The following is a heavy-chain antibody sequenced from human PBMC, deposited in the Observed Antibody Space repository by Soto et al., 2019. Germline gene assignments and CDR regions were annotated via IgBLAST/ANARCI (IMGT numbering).Heavy chain of an antibody. Sequence: QVQLQESGPRLVKPSETLSLTCTVSGGSVSSYYWSWIRQPPGKGLEWIGYMYYGGSINYNPSLKRRVTISLDTAKNHSSLQLSSVTAADAAVYYCAKGRDWFAPWGQGTLVTVSS. V-gene: IGHV4-59*02. CDR1: GGSVSSYY. J-gene: IGHJ5*02. CDR3: AKGRDWFAP. CDR2: MYYGGSI.